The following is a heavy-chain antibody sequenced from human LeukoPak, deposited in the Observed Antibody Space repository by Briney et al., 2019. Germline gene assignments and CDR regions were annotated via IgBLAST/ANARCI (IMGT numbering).Heavy chain of an antibody. V-gene: IGHV3-7*04. D-gene: IGHD3-16*01. CDR2: IKEDGSED. CDR3: ARAYAGGIFDS. Sequence: GGSLRLSCVASGFTFSDYWMSWVRQAPGKGLEWVANIKEDGSEDYYVDSVRGRFTISRDNAKNSLYLQMNSLRAEDTAMYYCARAYAGGIFDSWGQGSLVTVSS. J-gene: IGHJ4*02. CDR1: GFTFSDYW.